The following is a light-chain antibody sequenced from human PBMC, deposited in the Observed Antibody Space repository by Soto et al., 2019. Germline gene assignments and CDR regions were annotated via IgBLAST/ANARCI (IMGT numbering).Light chain of an antibody. J-gene: IGKJ1*01. CDR2: GAS. V-gene: IGKV3-15*01. CDR1: QSVNSN. Sequence: EIVMTQSPATLSVAPVERATLSCRASQSVNSNLASYQQKPGQAPRLLIYGASSRATGIPARFSGSGSGTEFTLTITSLQSEDFAVYYCQKYNSWPRKFGQGTKVDIK. CDR3: QKYNSWPRK.